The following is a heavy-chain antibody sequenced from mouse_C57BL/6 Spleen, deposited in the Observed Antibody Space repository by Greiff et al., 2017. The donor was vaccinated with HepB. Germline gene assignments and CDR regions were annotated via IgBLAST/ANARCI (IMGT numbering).Heavy chain of an antibody. CDR1: GFTFSDYY. CDR2: INYDGSSN. V-gene: IGHV5-16*01. J-gene: IGHJ1*03. Sequence: DVKLVESEGGLVQPGRSMKLSCTASGFTFSDYYMAWVRQVPGTGLDWVSNINYDGSSNYYLDTLQSRFIISRDNAKNILYVQMSSLKSEDTATYYCAREDGYYVGYFDVWGTGTTVTVSS. D-gene: IGHD2-3*01. CDR3: AREDGYYVGYFDV.